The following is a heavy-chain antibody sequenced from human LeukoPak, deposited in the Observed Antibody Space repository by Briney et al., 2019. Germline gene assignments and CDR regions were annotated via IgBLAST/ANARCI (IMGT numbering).Heavy chain of an antibody. D-gene: IGHD3-16*02. J-gene: IGHJ4*02. CDR1: GFTFSSYW. CDR3: ARGVIGVNYFDY. Sequence: PGGSLRLSCAASGFTFSSYWMSWVRQAPGKGLEWVAVISYDGSNKYYADSVKGRFTISRDNSKNTLYLQMNSLRAEDTAVYYCARGVIGVNYFDYWGQGTLVTVPS. V-gene: IGHV3-30-3*01. CDR2: ISYDGSNK.